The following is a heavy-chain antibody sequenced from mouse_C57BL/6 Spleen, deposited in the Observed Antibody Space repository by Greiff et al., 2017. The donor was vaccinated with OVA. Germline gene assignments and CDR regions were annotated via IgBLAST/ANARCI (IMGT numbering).Heavy chain of an antibody. Sequence: EVQLVESGGGLVKPGGSLKLSCAASGFTFSDYGMHWVRQAPEKGLEWVAYISSGSSTFYYADTVKGRFTIYRDNAKNTLFLQMTSLRSEDTAMYYCARGGSSTYYAMDYWGQGTSVTVSS. CDR1: GFTFSDYG. CDR2: ISSGSSTF. D-gene: IGHD1-1*01. J-gene: IGHJ4*01. CDR3: ARGGSSTYYAMDY. V-gene: IGHV5-17*01.